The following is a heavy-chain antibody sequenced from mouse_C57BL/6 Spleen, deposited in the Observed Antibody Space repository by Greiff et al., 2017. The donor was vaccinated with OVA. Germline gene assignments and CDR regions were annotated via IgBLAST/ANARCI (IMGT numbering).Heavy chain of an antibody. CDR2: INPGSVGT. J-gene: IGHJ3*01. CDR1: GYAFTISL. CDR3: AKTGTGFAY. D-gene: IGHD4-1*01. Sequence: VQLQQSGAELVRPGTSVKVPSKALGYAFTISLLEGENQRLGQGFEWIGVINPGSVGTNSNEKFKGKETRTADKSSSTAYMQLSSLASEDSAVYFCAKTGTGFAYWGQGTLVTVSA. V-gene: IGHV1-54*01.